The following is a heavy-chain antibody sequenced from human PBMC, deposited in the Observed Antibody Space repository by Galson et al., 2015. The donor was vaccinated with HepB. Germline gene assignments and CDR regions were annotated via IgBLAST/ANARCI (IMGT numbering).Heavy chain of an antibody. J-gene: IGHJ6*03. CDR1: GFTFSSYA. CDR2: ISGSGGST. V-gene: IGHV3-23*01. CDR3: AKDKCSSTSCYPYYYYYYMDV. Sequence: SLRLSCAASGFTFSSYAMSWVRQAPGKGLEWVSAISGSGGSTYYADSVKGRFTISRDNSKNTLYLQMNSLRAEDTAVHYCAKDKCSSTSCYPYYYYYYMDVWGKGTTVTVSS. D-gene: IGHD2-2*01.